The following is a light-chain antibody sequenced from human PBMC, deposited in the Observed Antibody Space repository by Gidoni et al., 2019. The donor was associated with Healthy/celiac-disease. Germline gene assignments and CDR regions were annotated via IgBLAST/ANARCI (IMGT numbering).Light chain of an antibody. CDR2: GNS. J-gene: IGLJ1*01. V-gene: IGLV1-40*01. Sequence: QSVLTQPPSVSGAPGQRVTLSCPGSSSNIGAGYDVPWYQQLPGTAPKLLIYGNSNRPSGVPDRFSGSKSGTSASLAITGLQAEDEADYYCQSYDSSLSGYVFGTGTKVTVL. CDR3: QSYDSSLSGYV. CDR1: SSNIGAGYD.